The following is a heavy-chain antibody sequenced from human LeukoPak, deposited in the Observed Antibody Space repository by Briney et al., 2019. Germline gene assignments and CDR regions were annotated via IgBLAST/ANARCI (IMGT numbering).Heavy chain of an antibody. CDR1: GFTFSSYS. CDR2: ISGSSSTI. CDR3: ARVYYGDYVGVDY. Sequence: GGSLRLSCAASGFTFSSYSMNWVRQAPGKGLEWVSYISGSSSTIYYADSVKGRFTVSRDNSKNTLYLQMNSLRAEDTAVYYCARVYYGDYVGVDYWGQGTLVTVSS. D-gene: IGHD4-17*01. J-gene: IGHJ4*02. V-gene: IGHV3-48*01.